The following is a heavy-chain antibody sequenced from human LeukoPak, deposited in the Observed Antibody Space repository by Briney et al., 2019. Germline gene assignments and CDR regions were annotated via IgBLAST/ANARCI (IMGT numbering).Heavy chain of an antibody. J-gene: IGHJ5*02. Sequence: SETLSLTCAVYGGSFSGYYWSWIRQPPGKGLEWIGEINHSGSTNYNPSLKSRVTISVDTSKNQFSLKLSSVTAADTAVYYCARRRPITMVRGVMGSWFDPWGQGTLVTVSS. CDR2: INHSGST. V-gene: IGHV4-34*01. CDR3: ARRRPITMVRGVMGSWFDP. CDR1: GGSFSGYY. D-gene: IGHD3-10*01.